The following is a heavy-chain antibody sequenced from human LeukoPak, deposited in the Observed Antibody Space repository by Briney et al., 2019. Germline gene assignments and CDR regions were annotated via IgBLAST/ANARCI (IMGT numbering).Heavy chain of an antibody. Sequence: GGSLRLSCAASGFSFSSYAMSWVRQAPGKGLEWVSAISGSADATFNADSVKGRFTISRDNSKNTLYLQMDSLRDEDTAIYYCAKQNRFTYGNFDWWGQGTPVTVSS. CDR2: ISGSADAT. V-gene: IGHV3-23*01. D-gene: IGHD1-14*01. CDR1: GFSFSSYA. J-gene: IGHJ4*02. CDR3: AKQNRFTYGNFDW.